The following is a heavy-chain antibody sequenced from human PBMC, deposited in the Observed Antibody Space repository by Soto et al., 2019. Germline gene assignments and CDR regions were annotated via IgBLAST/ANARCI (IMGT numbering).Heavy chain of an antibody. CDR3: ARLDNDFWVSV. CDR1: GGSISSSSYY. D-gene: IGHD3-3*01. CDR2: IYYSGST. V-gene: IGHV4-39*01. J-gene: IGHJ4*02. Sequence: SETLSLTCTVSGGSISSSSYYWGWIRQPPGKGLEWIGSIYYSGSTYYNPSLKSRVTISVDTSKNQFSLKLSSVTAADTAVYYCARLDNDFWVSVWGQGTLVTVSS.